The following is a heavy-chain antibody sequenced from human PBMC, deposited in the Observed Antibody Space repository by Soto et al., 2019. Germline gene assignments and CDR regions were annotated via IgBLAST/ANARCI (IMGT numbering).Heavy chain of an antibody. CDR3: ARPLWRDDYNWGYFDL. V-gene: IGHV3-30-3*01. D-gene: IGHD4-4*01. CDR1: GFTFSSYA. CDR2: ISYDGSNN. J-gene: IGHJ2*01. Sequence: VPLVASGGGVVQPGRSLRLSCAASGFTFSSYAMHWVRQAPGKGLEWVAVISYDGSNNYYADSVKGRFTISRDNSKNTLYLQMNSLRAEDTAVYYCARPLWRDDYNWGYFDLWGRGTLVTVSS.